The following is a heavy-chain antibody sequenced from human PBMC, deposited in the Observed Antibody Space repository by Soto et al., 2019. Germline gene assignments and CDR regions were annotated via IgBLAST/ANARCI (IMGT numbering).Heavy chain of an antibody. J-gene: IGHJ6*02. V-gene: IGHV3-23*01. Sequence: GGSLRLSCAASGFTFSGYAMSWVRQAPVKGLEWVAAISASGASTHYADSVKGRFTISRDNSKNTLYLQMSSLRAEDTAIYYCAKNRGSSTYYDMDVWGQGTTVTVSS. CDR1: GFTFSGYA. CDR3: AKNRGSSTYYDMDV. CDR2: ISASGAST. D-gene: IGHD2-2*01.